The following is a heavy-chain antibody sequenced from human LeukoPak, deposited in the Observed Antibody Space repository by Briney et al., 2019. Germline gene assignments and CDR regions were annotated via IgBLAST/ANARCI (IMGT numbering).Heavy chain of an antibody. CDR2: INPNSGGT. CDR1: GYTFTDYY. V-gene: IGHV1-2*02. Sequence: ASVKVSCKASGYTFTDYYMHWVRQAPGQGLEWMGWINPNSGGTNYAQKFQGRVTMTRDTSISTAYMELSRLRSDDTAVYYCARDYCSGGSCYSNDYWGQGTLVTVSS. CDR3: ARDYCSGGSCYSNDY. J-gene: IGHJ4*02. D-gene: IGHD2-15*01.